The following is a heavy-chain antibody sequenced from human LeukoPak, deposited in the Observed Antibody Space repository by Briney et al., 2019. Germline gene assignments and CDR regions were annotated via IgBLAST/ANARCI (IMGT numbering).Heavy chain of an antibody. CDR3: ARLPTGYPNWFDT. CDR1: GGSISSISSNN. D-gene: IGHD5-18*01. Sequence: SETLSLTCAVSGGSISSISSNNWAWIRQPPGKELELIAAIHYSGSTYYNPSFMSRVTISVDTSKNQFSLKLRSLTATDTAVYYCARLPTGYPNWFDTGGQGILSPSPQ. J-gene: IGHJ5*02. V-gene: IGHV4-39*01. CDR2: IHYSGST.